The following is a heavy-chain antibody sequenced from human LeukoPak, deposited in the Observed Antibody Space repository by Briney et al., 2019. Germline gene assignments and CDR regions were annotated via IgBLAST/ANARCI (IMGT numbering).Heavy chain of an antibody. CDR3: AKGKMTDAGTFLDFDP. D-gene: IGHD6-13*01. CDR2: IFYSRST. Sequence: PSETLSLTCSVSGGSISSGYYYWSWIRQHPGRGLEWIGYIFYSRSTYYNPSLKSRLIISADTSQNQFSLRLTSVTAADTAVYYPAKGKMTDAGTFLDFDPWGQGTLVTVSS. CDR1: GGSISSGYYY. J-gene: IGHJ5*02. V-gene: IGHV4-31*03.